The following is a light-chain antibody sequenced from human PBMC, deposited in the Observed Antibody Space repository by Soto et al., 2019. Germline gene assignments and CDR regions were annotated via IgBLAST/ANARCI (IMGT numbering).Light chain of an antibody. CDR3: CSYAGSYTYV. Sequence: QSVLAQPRSVSGSPGQSVTISCNGTSSVVGGYHHVSLYQQPPGQAPTLMIYDVSQRPSLVPDRSSGSKSGNTASLTISGLQSEDAADYYCCSYAGSYTYVFGTRTKGTVL. CDR2: DVS. V-gene: IGLV2-11*01. CDR1: SSVVGGYHH. J-gene: IGLJ1*01.